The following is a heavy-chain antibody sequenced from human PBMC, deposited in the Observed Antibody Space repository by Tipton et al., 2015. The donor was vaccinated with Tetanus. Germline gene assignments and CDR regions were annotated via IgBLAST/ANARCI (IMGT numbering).Heavy chain of an antibody. J-gene: IGHJ6*02. Sequence: TLSLTCSVSGGSLRSGDYQWNWIRQPPGKGLEWLAYISPSGRTNSNYSLKSRVTISVDTSKNQFSLKLRSVTAADTAVYYCARDSNSYSYSYKGMDVWGQGTTVTVSS. V-gene: IGHV4-61*08. CDR3: ARDSNSYSYSYKGMDV. CDR2: ISPSGRT. D-gene: IGHD4-11*01. CDR1: GGSLRSGDYQ.